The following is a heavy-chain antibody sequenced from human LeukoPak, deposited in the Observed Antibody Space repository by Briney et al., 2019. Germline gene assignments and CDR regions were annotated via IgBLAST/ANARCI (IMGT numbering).Heavy chain of an antibody. J-gene: IGHJ4*02. CDR3: AKGALWFGEAVDY. D-gene: IGHD3-10*01. CDR1: GFTFDDYA. Sequence: GGSLRLSCAASGFTFDDYAMQWVRQAPGKGLEWVSLISWDGGSTYYADSVKGRFTISRDNSKNSLYLQMNSLRAEGTALYYCAKGALWFGEAVDYWGQGTLVTVSS. CDR2: ISWDGGST. V-gene: IGHV3-43D*04.